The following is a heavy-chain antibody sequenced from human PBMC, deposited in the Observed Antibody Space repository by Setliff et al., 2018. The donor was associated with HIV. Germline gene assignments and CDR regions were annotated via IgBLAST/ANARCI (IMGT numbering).Heavy chain of an antibody. Sequence: SETLSLTCAVSGDSISGFNWWSWVRQTPGRGLEWIGEIYHYGSTNYNPSLMSRVTISLDKSKNHFSLKLTSVTAADTAVYYCARGGDADRRGLFDYWGQGTLVTVSS. V-gene: IGHV4-4*02. D-gene: IGHD7-27*01. CDR3: ARGGDADRRGLFDY. CDR1: GDSISGFNW. CDR2: IYHYGST. J-gene: IGHJ4*02.